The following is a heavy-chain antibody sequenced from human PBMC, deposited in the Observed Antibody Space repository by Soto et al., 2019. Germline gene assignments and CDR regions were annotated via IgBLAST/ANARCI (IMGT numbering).Heavy chain of an antibody. J-gene: IGHJ6*01. Sequence: ASLKVSDRESGYACTGYYLHWLRLTPGQGLEWMGWINPNSGGTNYAQKFQGWVTMTSDTSISTAYMELSRLRSDDTAVYYCARDLRSSSWCTYYYYGMDVWGEGTTVTVPS. CDR1: GYACTGYY. CDR3: ARDLRSSSWCTYYYYGMDV. CDR2: INPNSGGT. D-gene: IGHD6-13*01. V-gene: IGHV1-2*04.